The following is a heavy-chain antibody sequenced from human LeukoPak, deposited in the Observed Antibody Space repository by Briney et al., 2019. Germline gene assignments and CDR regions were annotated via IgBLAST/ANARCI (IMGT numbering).Heavy chain of an antibody. CDR3: ACGEPTAMGVSDY. Sequence: PGGSLRLSCAASGFTFSTYWMHWVRRAPGKGLVWVSRINTDGTNTSYADSVKGRFTISRDNAKNTLYLQMNSLRAEDTAVYYCACGEPTAMGVSDYWGQGTLVTVSS. J-gene: IGHJ4*02. CDR2: INTDGTNT. V-gene: IGHV3-74*01. D-gene: IGHD2-2*01. CDR1: GFTFSTYW.